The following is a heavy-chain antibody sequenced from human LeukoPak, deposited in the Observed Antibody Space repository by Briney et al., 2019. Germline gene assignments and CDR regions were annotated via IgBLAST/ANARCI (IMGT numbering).Heavy chain of an antibody. Sequence: ASVKVSCKASGYTFSTYGITWVRQAPGQGFEWMGWISAYNGNTNFAQKFQDRVSMATDTSTSTAYMELRSLRYDDTAMYYCAIAGTTSSSTPDYWGQGTLVTVSS. D-gene: IGHD6-6*01. CDR3: AIAGTTSSSTPDY. CDR1: GYTFSTYG. V-gene: IGHV1-18*01. J-gene: IGHJ4*02. CDR2: ISAYNGNT.